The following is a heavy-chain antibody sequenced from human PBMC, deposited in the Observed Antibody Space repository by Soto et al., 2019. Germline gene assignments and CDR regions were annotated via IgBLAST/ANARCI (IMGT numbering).Heavy chain of an antibody. V-gene: IGHV3-23*01. Sequence: DVQLLESGGDLVQPGGSLRLSCIASGFTFRNNAMAWFRQAPGEDLEWVSAIGTSGTPTLYADSVKSRFSISRDDSRNTVSLQMNSLGVEDTATYYCTRILWSSRRDALDICGQGTTVTVSS. D-gene: IGHD2-21*01. CDR3: TRILWSSRRDALDI. J-gene: IGHJ6*02. CDR1: GFTFRNNA. CDR2: IGTSGTPT.